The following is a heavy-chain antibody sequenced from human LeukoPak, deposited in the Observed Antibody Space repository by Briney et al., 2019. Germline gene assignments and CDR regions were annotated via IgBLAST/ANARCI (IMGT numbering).Heavy chain of an antibody. Sequence: ASVKVSCKASGYTFTDYYVHWVRQAPGQGLECMGWINPKSGGTSYAQKFQGRVTMTRDTSISTAYMELGRLRSDDTAVYYCARGGRDYGGYWGQGTLVTVSS. V-gene: IGHV1-2*02. CDR3: ARGGRDYGGY. CDR1: GYTFTDYY. CDR2: INPKSGGT. J-gene: IGHJ4*02.